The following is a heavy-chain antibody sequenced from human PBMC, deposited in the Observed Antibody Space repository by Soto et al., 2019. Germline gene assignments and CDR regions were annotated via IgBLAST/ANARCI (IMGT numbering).Heavy chain of an antibody. J-gene: IGHJ5*02. D-gene: IGHD6-19*01. CDR2: IYLSWTT. Sequence: PSETLSLTCTVSGGSLSGSSYYLGWIRQPPGKGLEWIGNIYLSWTTYYNPSLKSRVTISYDTSKNQFSLNLRSVTAADTAVYYCARPLRYSGGPSNWFDPSGHRTMVTVSS. V-gene: IGHV4-39*01. CDR3: ARPLRYSGGPSNWFDP. CDR1: GGSLSGSSYY.